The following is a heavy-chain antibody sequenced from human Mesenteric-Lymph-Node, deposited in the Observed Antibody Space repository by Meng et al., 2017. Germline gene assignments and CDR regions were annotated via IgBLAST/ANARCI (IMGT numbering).Heavy chain of an antibody. CDR2: IKQDGSEK. Sequence: ESLKISCAASGFTFSSYWMSWVRQAPGKGLEWVANIKQDGSEKYYGDSVKGRFTISRDNAKNSLYLQMNSLRAEDTAVYYCARDRIRDTAMVLSGPYYFDYWGQGTLVTVSS. D-gene: IGHD5-18*01. V-gene: IGHV3-7*01. CDR3: ARDRIRDTAMVLSGPYYFDY. CDR1: GFTFSSYW. J-gene: IGHJ4*02.